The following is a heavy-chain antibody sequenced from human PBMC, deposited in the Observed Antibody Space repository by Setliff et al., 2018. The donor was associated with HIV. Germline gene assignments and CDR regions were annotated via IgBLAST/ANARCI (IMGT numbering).Heavy chain of an antibody. CDR3: ARHSPSDY. CDR1: GDSISTDY. CDR2: IYNSAST. Sequence: KTSETLSLTCTVSGDSISTDYWTWIRQPPGKGLEWIGYIYNSASTSYNPSLKSRVTISVDTSKNQFSLKLSSVTVADTAVYYCARHSPSDYWGQGTLVTVSS. J-gene: IGHJ4*02. V-gene: IGHV4-59*08.